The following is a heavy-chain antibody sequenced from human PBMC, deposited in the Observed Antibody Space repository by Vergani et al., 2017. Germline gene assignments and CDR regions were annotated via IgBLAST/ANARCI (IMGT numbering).Heavy chain of an antibody. Sequence: EVQLVESGGGLVQPGGSLRLSCAASGFPLSNAWIHWVRQSPEKGLVWVSRIKSDGSITNYADSVKGRFTISRDNAKNTLYLEMNSLRGDDTAIYYCVRARCSGPCFMSNWFDSWGQGTLVTVSS. CDR3: VRARCSGPCFMSNWFDS. J-gene: IGHJ5*01. D-gene: IGHD5-12*01. CDR2: IKSDGSIT. CDR1: GFPLSNAW. V-gene: IGHV3-74*01.